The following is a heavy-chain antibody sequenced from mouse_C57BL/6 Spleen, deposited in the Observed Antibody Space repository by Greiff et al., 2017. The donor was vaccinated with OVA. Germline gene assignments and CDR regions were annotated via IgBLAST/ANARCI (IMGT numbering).Heavy chain of an antibody. CDR3: ARVPYDYDGGFAY. D-gene: IGHD2-4*01. CDR2: INPSNGGT. Sequence: QLLLKQPGTELVKPGASVKLSCKAFGYTFTRFWMHWVKQRPGQGLEWIGNINPSNGGTNSIAKFKSKDTLTVDKSSSTAYMQLSSLTSEDSAVDDCARVPYDYDGGFAYWGQGTLVTVSA. CDR1: GYTFTRFW. V-gene: IGHV1-53*01. J-gene: IGHJ3*01.